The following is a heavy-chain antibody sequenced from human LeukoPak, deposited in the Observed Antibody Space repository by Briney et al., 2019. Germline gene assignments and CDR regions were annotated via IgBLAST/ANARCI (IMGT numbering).Heavy chain of an antibody. CDR2: ISSSDSTI. CDR1: RFTFSDYY. D-gene: IGHD1-1*01. Sequence: GGSLRLSCAASRFTFSDYYMSWIRQAPGKGLEWVSYISSSDSTIYYADSVKGRFTISRDNSKNTLYLQMNSLRAEDTAVYYCATVNPQTGAFDYWGQGTLVTVSS. CDR3: ATVNPQTGAFDY. J-gene: IGHJ4*02. V-gene: IGHV3-11*04.